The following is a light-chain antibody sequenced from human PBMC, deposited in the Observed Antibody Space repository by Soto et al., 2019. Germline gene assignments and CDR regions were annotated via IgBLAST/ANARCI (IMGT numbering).Light chain of an antibody. CDR1: SGHSTYA. CDR2: LNSDGSH. V-gene: IGLV4-69*01. CDR3: QTWGTGSWV. Sequence: QSVLTQSPSASASLGASVKLTCTLSSGHSTYAIAWHQQQPEKGPRHLMKLNSDGSHTQGDGIPDRFSRSSSGAERYLTVSTVQSEDEADYYCQTWGTGSWVFGGGTKLHRP. J-gene: IGLJ3*02.